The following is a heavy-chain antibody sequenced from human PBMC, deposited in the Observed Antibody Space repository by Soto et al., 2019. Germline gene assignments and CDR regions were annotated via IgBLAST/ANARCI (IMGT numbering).Heavy chain of an antibody. CDR2: IYYSGST. D-gene: IGHD3-9*01. CDR1: GGSISSYY. V-gene: IGHV4-59*01. CDR3: AREGFRYFDWLHPSRWFDP. Sequence: SETLSLTCTVSGGSISSYYWSWIRQPPGKGLEWIGYIYYSGSTNYNPSLKSRVTISVDTSKNQFSLKLSSVTAADTAVYYCAREGFRYFDWLHPSRWFDPWGQGTLVTVSS. J-gene: IGHJ5*02.